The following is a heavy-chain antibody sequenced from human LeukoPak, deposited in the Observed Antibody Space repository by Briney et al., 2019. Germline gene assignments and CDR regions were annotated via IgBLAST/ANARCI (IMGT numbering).Heavy chain of an antibody. D-gene: IGHD1-26*01. J-gene: IGHJ3*02. V-gene: IGHV3-7*05. CDR2: IKQDGSEK. CDR1: GFTFSSYW. Sequence: PGGSLRLSCAASGFTFSSYWMSWVRQAPGKGLEWLANIKQDGSEKYYVDSVKGRFTISRDNPKNSLYLQMNSLRAEDTAVYYCARYSGNYRAFDIRGQGTMVTVSS. CDR3: ARYSGNYRAFDI.